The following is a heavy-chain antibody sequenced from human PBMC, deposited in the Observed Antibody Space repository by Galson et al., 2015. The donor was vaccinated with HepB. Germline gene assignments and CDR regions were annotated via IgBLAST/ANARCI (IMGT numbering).Heavy chain of an antibody. Sequence: CAISGDSVFNNNAAWYWIRQSPSRGLEWLGRTYYRAKWYSDYAESLRSRITIDPDTSKNQFSLQLTPVTPEDTAVYYCARVPGTIHYYGVDVWGQGTTVTVSS. CDR2: TYYRAKWYS. D-gene: IGHD6-19*01. CDR3: ARVPGTIHYYGVDV. CDR1: GDSVFNNNAA. J-gene: IGHJ6*02. V-gene: IGHV6-1*01.